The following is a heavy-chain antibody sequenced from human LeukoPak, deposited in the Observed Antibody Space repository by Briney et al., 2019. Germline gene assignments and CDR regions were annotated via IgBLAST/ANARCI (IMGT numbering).Heavy chain of an antibody. V-gene: IGHV4-59*01. CDR2: IYYSGST. D-gene: IGHD5-12*01. CDR3: TRVSGRSAFDI. CDR1: GGSISSYY. J-gene: IGHJ3*02. Sequence: SETLSLTCTVSGGSISSYYWSWIRQPPGKGLEWIGYIYYSGSTNYNPSLKSRVTISVDTSKNQFSLKLSSVTAADTAVYYCTRVSGRSAFDIWGQGTMVTVSS.